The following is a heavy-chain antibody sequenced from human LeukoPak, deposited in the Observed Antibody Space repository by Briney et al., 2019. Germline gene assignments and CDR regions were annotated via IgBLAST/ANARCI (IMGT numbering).Heavy chain of an antibody. CDR3: ASQKRGYSYGYREFDY. CDR1: GYTFTTYG. Sequence: ASVKVSCKASGYTFTTYGISWVRQAPGQGLEWTGGIIPIFGTANYAQKFQGRVTITADESTSTAYMELSSLRSEDTAVYYCASQKRGYSYGYREFDYWGQGTLVTVSS. V-gene: IGHV1-69*13. CDR2: IIPIFGTA. J-gene: IGHJ4*02. D-gene: IGHD5-18*01.